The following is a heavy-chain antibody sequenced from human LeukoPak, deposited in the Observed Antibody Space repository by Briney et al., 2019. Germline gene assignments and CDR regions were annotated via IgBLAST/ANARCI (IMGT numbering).Heavy chain of an antibody. CDR3: ARAKVYYYYYMDV. J-gene: IGHJ6*03. CDR2: INHSGST. CDR1: GGSFSGYY. Sequence: PSETLSLTCAVYGGSFSGYYWSWIRQPPGKGLEWIGEINHSGSTNYNPSLKSRVTISVDTSKNQFSLKLCSVTAADTAVYYCARAKVYYYYYMDVWGKGTTVTVSS. V-gene: IGHV4-34*01.